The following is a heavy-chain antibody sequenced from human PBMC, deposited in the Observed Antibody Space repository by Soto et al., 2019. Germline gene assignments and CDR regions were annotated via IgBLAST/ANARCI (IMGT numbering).Heavy chain of an antibody. CDR2: ISYNRIST. Sequence: EVQLLESGGGLVQPGGSLRLSCAASEFTFSNYAMSWVRQAPGKGLEWVSAISYNRISTYYADSVKGRFTISRDNSKNSLYLQMNRLRAEDTALYYCAKSLGYCGGGSCYSYYYYMDVWGKGTTVTVSS. CDR1: EFTFSNYA. CDR3: AKSLGYCGGGSCYSYYYYMDV. V-gene: IGHV3-23*01. J-gene: IGHJ6*03. D-gene: IGHD2-15*01.